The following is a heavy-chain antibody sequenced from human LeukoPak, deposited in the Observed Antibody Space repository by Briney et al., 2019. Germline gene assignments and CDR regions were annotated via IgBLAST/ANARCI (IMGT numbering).Heavy chain of an antibody. V-gene: IGHV1-69*04. CDR2: IIPILGIA. CDR1: GGTFSSYA. J-gene: IGHJ4*02. D-gene: IGHD1-26*01. Sequence: SVKVSCKASGGTFSSYAISWVRQAPGQGLEWMGRIIPILGIANYAQKFQGRVTITADKSTSTAYMELSSLRSEDTAVYYCARDQEWELLPGVFDYWGQGTLVTVSS. CDR3: ARDQEWELLPGVFDY.